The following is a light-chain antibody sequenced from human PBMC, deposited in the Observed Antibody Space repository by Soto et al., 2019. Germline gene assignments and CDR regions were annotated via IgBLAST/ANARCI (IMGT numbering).Light chain of an antibody. V-gene: IGLV2-14*01. J-gene: IGLJ1*01. CDR2: EVT. CDR3: SSYTGSSTLYV. Sequence: QSVLTQPASVSGSPGQSITISCTGTSSDVGTYNYVSWYQQHPGKAPKVMIYEVTYRPSGVSNRFSGSKSGNTASLTISGLQDEDEAEYYCSSYTGSSTLYVFGTGTKVTVL. CDR1: SSDVGTYNY.